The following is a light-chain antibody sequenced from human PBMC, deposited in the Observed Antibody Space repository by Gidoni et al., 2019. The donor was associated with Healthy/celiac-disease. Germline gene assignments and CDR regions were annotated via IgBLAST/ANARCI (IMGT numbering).Light chain of an antibody. CDR2: GAS. Sequence: VLPQSPGTLSLSPGERATLSCRASQGVSSSYLAWYKQKPGQAPRLLIYGASSKATGIPDRCSGSGSGTDFTLTISRLEPEDFAVYYCQQYGSSPWTFGQGTKVEIK. CDR1: QGVSSSY. CDR3: QQYGSSPWT. V-gene: IGKV3-20*01. J-gene: IGKJ1*01.